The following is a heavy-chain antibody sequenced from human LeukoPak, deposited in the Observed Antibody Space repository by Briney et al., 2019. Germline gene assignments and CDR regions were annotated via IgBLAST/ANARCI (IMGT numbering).Heavy chain of an antibody. Sequence: SETLSLTCTVSGGSISSYYWSWTRQPAGKGLKWIGRIYTSGSTNYNPSLKSRVTISVDTSKNQFSLKLSSVTAADTAVYYCARLYCSSTSCYSYMDVWGKGTTVTVSS. V-gene: IGHV4-4*07. D-gene: IGHD2-2*01. CDR2: IYTSGST. J-gene: IGHJ6*03. CDR3: ARLYCSSTSCYSYMDV. CDR1: GGSISSYY.